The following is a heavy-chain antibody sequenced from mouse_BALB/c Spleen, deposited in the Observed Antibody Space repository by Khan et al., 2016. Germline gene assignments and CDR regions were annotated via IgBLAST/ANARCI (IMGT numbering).Heavy chain of an antibody. CDR2: IDPANGNT. CDR3: ARSPYDYDVGFAY. V-gene: IGHV14-3*02. Sequence: EVELQQSGAELVKPGASVKLSYTASGFNIKDTYMHWVKQRPEQGLEWIGRIDPANGNTKYDPKFQGKATITADTSSNTAYLQLSSLTSEDTAVYYYARSPYDYDVGFAYWGQGTLVTVSA. D-gene: IGHD2-4*01. CDR1: GFNIKDTY. J-gene: IGHJ3*01.